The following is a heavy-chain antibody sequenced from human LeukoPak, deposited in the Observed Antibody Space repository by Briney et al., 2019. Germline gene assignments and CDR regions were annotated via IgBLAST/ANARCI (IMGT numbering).Heavy chain of an antibody. CDR3: AKDMGSSGYSPYYMDA. CDR2: ISWNSGSI. Sequence: GGSLRLSCAASGFTFDDYAMHWVRQAPGKGLEWVSGISWNSGSIGYADSVKGRFTISRDNAKNSLYLQMNSLRAEDTALYYCAKDMGSSGYSPYYMDAWGKGTTVTVSS. CDR1: GFTFDDYA. J-gene: IGHJ6*03. D-gene: IGHD3-22*01. V-gene: IGHV3-9*01.